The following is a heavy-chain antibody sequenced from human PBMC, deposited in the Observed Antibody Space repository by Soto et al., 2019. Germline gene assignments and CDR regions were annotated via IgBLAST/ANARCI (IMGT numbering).Heavy chain of an antibody. J-gene: IGHJ2*01. Sequence: QLQLQESGSGLVKPSQTLSLTCAVSGGSISSGGYSWSWIRQPPGKGLEWIGYIYHSGSTYYNPSLQVRVRISVDRSTTQFSLKLSSVTAAATAVYYCARDGGYGGSAGYFDLWGRGTLVTVSS. CDR2: IYHSGST. V-gene: IGHV4-30-2*01. D-gene: IGHD2-15*01. CDR1: GGSISSGGYS. CDR3: ARDGGYGGSAGYFDL.